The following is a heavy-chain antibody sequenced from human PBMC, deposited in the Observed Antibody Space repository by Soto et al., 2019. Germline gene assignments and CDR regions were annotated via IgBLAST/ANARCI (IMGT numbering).Heavy chain of an antibody. D-gene: IGHD3-10*01. J-gene: IGHJ5*02. Sequence: ASVKVSCKASGGAFSSYTISWVRQAPGQGLEWMGRIIPILGIANYAQKFQGRVTMTRDTSTSTVYMELSSLRSEDTAVYYCASSGSYYQSSFDPWGQGTLVTVSS. V-gene: IGHV1-69*02. CDR1: GGAFSSYT. CDR3: ASSGSYYQSSFDP. CDR2: IIPILGIA.